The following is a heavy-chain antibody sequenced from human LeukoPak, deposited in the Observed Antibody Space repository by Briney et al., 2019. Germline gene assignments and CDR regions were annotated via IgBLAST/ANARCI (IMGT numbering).Heavy chain of an antibody. CDR2: IIPILGIA. CDR3: AREGWLQHYFDY. CDR1: GGTFSSYA. J-gene: IGHJ4*02. Sequence: GASVKVSCKASGGTFSSYAISWVRQAPGQGLEWMGRIIPILGIANYAQKFQGRVTITADKSTSTAYMELSSLRSEDTAVYYCAREGWLQHYFDYWGQGTLVTVSS. D-gene: IGHD5-24*01. V-gene: IGHV1-69*04.